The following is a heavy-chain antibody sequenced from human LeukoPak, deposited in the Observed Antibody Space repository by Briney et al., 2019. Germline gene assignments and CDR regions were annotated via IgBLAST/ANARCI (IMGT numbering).Heavy chain of an antibody. CDR1: GFTFSNAW. Sequence: GGSLRLSCAASGFTFSNAWMSWVRQAPGKGLEWVGRIKSKTDGGTTDYAAPVKGRFTISRDDSKNTLYLQMNSLKTKDTAVYYCTTYYYDSSGPIDYWGQGTLVTVSS. J-gene: IGHJ4*02. CDR3: TTYYYDSSGPIDY. V-gene: IGHV3-15*05. CDR2: IKSKTDGGTT. D-gene: IGHD3-22*01.